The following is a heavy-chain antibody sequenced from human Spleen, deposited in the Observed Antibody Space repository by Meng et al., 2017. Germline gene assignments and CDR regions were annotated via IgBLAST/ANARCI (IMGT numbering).Heavy chain of an antibody. Sequence: ASAKVSCKASGYTFTGYYMHWVRQAPGQGLEWMGRINPNSGGTNYAQKFQGRVTMTRDTSISTAYMELSRLRSDDTAVYYCAGDLVAGDLFDYWGQGTLVTVSS. CDR2: INPNSGGT. J-gene: IGHJ4*02. CDR3: AGDLVAGDLFDY. V-gene: IGHV1-2*06. D-gene: IGHD6-19*01. CDR1: GYTFTGYY.